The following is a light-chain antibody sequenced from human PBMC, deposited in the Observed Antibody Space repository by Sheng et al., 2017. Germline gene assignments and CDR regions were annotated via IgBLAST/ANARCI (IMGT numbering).Light chain of an antibody. J-gene: IGKJ4*01. CDR3: QQYGSSPLT. CDR2: DTS. CDR1: QTLSSSF. V-gene: IGKV3-20*01. Sequence: EIVLTQSPGTLSLSPGERVTLSCRASQTLSSSFLAWYQQKPGQAPRLLIYDTSSRATGIPDRFSGSGSGTDFTLTISRLEPEDFAVYYCQQYGSSPLTFGGGTEGGDQT.